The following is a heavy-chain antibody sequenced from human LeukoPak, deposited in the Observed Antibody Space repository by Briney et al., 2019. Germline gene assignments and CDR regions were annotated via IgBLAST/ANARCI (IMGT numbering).Heavy chain of an antibody. J-gene: IGHJ4*02. CDR1: GFSFSSYG. Sequence: GGSLRLSCAASGFSFSSYGINWVRQAPGKGLEWVSGISGSGDITYYADSVKGRFTISRDNSRNTLYLQMNSLRAEDTAVYYCARRSKSSAIWYYFDYWGQGALVTVSS. CDR3: ARRSKSSAIWYYFDY. V-gene: IGHV3-23*01. D-gene: IGHD6-25*01. CDR2: ISGSGDIT.